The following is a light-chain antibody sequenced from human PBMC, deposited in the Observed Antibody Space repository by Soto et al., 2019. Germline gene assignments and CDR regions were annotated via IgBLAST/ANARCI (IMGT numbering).Light chain of an antibody. V-gene: IGKV3-11*01. Sequence: EIVLTQSPATLSLSPGERATLSCRASQSVRSYLAWYQQKPGQAPRLLIYDASNRATGIPARFSGSGSGTDFTLTISSLEPEDFAVYYCQQRSNFTFGGGTKVEIK. J-gene: IGKJ4*01. CDR1: QSVRSY. CDR3: QQRSNFT. CDR2: DAS.